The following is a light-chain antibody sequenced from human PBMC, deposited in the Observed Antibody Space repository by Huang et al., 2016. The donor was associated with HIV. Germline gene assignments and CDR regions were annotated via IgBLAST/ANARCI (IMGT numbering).Light chain of an antibody. CDR2: DAS. Sequence: EIVMTQSPGTLSVSPGERATLSCRASQSVRSNLAWYQQKPGQAPRLLIYDASTRATGGPARFSGSGSGTQFTLSISSRQSEDFAVYYCQQYDNWPPFTFGPGTKVDIK. CDR1: QSVRSN. CDR3: QQYDNWPPFT. V-gene: IGKV3-15*01. J-gene: IGKJ3*01.